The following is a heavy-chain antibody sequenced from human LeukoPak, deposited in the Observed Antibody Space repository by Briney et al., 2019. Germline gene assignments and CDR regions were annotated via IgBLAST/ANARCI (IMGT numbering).Heavy chain of an antibody. CDR3: ARSRYYYDSSGSYYFDY. CDR1: GGSISSGGYS. V-gene: IGHV4-30-4*07. Sequence: SETLSLTCAVSGGSISSGGYSWSWIRQPPGKGLEWIGYIYYSGSTYYNPSLKSRVTISVDTSKNQFSLKLSSVTAADTAVYYCARSRYYYDSSGSYYFDYWGQGTLVTVSS. CDR2: IYYSGST. D-gene: IGHD3-22*01. J-gene: IGHJ4*02.